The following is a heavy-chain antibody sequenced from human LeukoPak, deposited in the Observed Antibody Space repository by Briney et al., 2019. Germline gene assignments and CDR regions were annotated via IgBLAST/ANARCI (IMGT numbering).Heavy chain of an antibody. CDR3: ARRYYNLGSFPFDF. D-gene: IGHD3-10*01. V-gene: IGHV4-34*01. CDR1: GGSFSGYY. J-gene: IGHJ4*02. Sequence: ASETLSLTCAVYGGSFSGYYWSWIRQPPGKGLEWIGEINHSGSTNYNPSLKSRVTISVDTSKNQFYLNLSSVTAADTAVYYCARRYYNLGSFPFDFWGQGTLVTVSS. CDR2: INHSGST.